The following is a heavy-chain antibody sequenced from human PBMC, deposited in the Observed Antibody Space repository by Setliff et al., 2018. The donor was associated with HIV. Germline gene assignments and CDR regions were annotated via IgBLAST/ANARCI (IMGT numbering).Heavy chain of an antibody. CDR3: ARGPSLQTTLFDY. Sequence: PSETLSLTCTVSGGSIDSTSYYWGWIRQPPGKGLEWIGSIYYSGTTYYNPSLKSRVTISVDTSKNQFSLKLTSVTAADTAVYYCARGPSLQTTLFDYWGQGTLVTVSS. CDR1: GGSIDSTSYY. J-gene: IGHJ4*02. V-gene: IGHV4-39*07. CDR2: IYYSGTT.